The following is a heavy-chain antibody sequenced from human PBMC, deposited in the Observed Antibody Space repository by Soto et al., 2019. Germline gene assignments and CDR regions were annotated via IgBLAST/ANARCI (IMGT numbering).Heavy chain of an antibody. J-gene: IGHJ2*01. CDR1: GYSFTSYW. D-gene: IGHD7-27*01. Sequence: GESLKISCKGSGYSFTSYWIGWVRQMPGKGLEWMGIIYPGDSDTRYSPSFQGQVTISADKSISTAYLQWSSLKASDTAMYYCARHAETGDPGWYFDLWGRGTLVTVSS. CDR3: ARHAETGDPGWYFDL. V-gene: IGHV5-51*01. CDR2: IYPGDSDT.